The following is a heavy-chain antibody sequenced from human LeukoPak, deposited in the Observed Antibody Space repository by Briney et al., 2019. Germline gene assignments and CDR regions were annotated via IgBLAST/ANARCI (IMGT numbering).Heavy chain of an antibody. D-gene: IGHD3-22*01. J-gene: IGHJ3*02. Sequence: PSETLSLTCTVSGGSISSGGYYWSWIRQPPGKGLEWIGYIYHSGSTYYNPSLKSRITISVDTSKNQFSLKLSSVTAADTAVYYCAREPISTYDSSGSGAFDIWGQGTMVTVSS. CDR2: IYHSGST. CDR1: GGSISSGGYY. CDR3: AREPISTYDSSGSGAFDI. V-gene: IGHV4-30-2*01.